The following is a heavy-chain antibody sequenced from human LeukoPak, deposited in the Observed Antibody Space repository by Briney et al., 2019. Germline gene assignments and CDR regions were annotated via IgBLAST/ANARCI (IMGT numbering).Heavy chain of an antibody. CDR2: IWSDGSNK. CDR1: GLMFSSYG. D-gene: IGHD3-22*01. V-gene: IGHV3-33*01. J-gene: IGHJ4*02. CDR3: ARKNYYHSGADY. Sequence: PGRSLRLSCAASGLMFSSYGMHWVRQAPGKGLEWVAVIWSDGSNKYYADSVRGRFTISRDNPKNTVYLQMNNLRAEDTAVYYCARKNYYHSGADYWGQGTLVTVSS.